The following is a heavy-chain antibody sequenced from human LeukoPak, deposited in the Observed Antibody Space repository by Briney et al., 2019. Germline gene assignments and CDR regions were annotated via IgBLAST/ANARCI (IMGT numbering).Heavy chain of an antibody. Sequence: SVKVSCKASGGTFSSYAISWVRQAPGQGLEWMGGIIPILGIANYAQKFQGRVTITADKSTSTAYMELSSLRSEDTAVYYCARVQRRDPRAYYFDYWGQGTLVTVSS. CDR1: GGTFSSYA. CDR2: IIPILGIA. CDR3: ARVQRRDPRAYYFDY. V-gene: IGHV1-69*10. J-gene: IGHJ4*02.